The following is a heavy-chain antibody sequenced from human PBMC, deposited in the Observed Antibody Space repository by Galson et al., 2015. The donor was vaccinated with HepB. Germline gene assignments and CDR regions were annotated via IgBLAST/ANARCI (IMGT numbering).Heavy chain of an antibody. J-gene: IGHJ6*02. Sequence: CAISGDSVSSNSAAWNWIRQSPSRGLEWLGRKYYRSKWYNDYAVSVKSRITINPDTSKNQFSLQLNSVTPEDTAVYYCARDPIAVAGNYYYYGMDVWGQGTTVTVSS. D-gene: IGHD6-19*01. CDR3: ARDPIAVAGNYYYYGMDV. V-gene: IGHV6-1*01. CDR2: KYYRSKWYN. CDR1: GDSVSSNSAA.